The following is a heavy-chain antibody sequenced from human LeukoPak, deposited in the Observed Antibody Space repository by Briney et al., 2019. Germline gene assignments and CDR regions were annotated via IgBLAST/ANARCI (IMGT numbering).Heavy chain of an antibody. CDR1: GGSFSGYY. CDR3: ARGDIVALSYYMDV. J-gene: IGHJ6*03. CDR2: IYYSGST. Sequence: PSETLSLTCAVYGGSFSGYYWSWIRQPPGKGLEWIGYIYYSGSTNYNPSLKSRVTISVDTSKNQFSLKLSSVTAADTAVYYCARGDIVALSYYMDVWGKGTTVTISS. D-gene: IGHD5-12*01. V-gene: IGHV4-59*01.